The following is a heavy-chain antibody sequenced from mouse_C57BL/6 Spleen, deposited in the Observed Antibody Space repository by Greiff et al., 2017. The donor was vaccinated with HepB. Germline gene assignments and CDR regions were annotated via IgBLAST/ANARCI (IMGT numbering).Heavy chain of an antibody. D-gene: IGHD1-1*01. J-gene: IGHJ1*03. CDR1: GYAFSSSW. CDR2: IYPGDGDT. CDR3: ARWRGITTVVAPGYFDV. Sequence: VKVVESGPELVKPGASVKISCKASGYAFSSSWMNWVKQRPGKGLEWIGRIYPGDGDTNYNGKFKGKATLTADKSSSTAYMQLSSLTSEDSAVYFCARWRGITTVVAPGYFDVWGTGTTVTVSS. V-gene: IGHV1-82*01.